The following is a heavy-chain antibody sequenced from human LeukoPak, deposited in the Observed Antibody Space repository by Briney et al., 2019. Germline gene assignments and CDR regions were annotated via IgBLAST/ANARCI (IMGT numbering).Heavy chain of an antibody. V-gene: IGHV4-39*07. J-gene: IGHJ4*02. CDR3: ARDVVGATDRVVDY. CDR2: IYYSGST. D-gene: IGHD1-26*01. Sequence: PSETLSLTCTVSGGSISSSSYYWGWIRQPPGKGLEWIGSIYYSGSTYYNPSLKSRVTISVDTSKNQFSLKLSSVTAADTAVYYCARDVVGATDRVVDYWGQGTLVTVSS. CDR1: GGSISSSSYY.